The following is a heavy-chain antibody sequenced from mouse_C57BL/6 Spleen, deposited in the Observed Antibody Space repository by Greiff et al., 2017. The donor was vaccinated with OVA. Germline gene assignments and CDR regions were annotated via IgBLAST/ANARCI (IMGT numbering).Heavy chain of an antibody. V-gene: IGHV1-82*01. CDR3: ARGETAQATSDAY. D-gene: IGHD3-2*02. J-gene: IGHJ3*01. CDR1: GYAFSSSW. Sequence: QVQLQQSGPELVKPGASVKISCKASGYAFSSSWMNWVKQRPGKGLEWIGRIYPGDGDTNYNGKFKGKATLTADKSSSTAYMQLSSLTSEDSAVYFCARGETAQATSDAYWGQGTLVTVSA. CDR2: IYPGDGDT.